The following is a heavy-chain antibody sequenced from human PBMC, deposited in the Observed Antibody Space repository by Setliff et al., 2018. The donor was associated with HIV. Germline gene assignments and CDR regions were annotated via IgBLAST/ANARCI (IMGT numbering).Heavy chain of an antibody. V-gene: IGHV1-2*02. CDR1: ADIFNAYY. J-gene: IGHJ6*03. CDR2: ITPNGDDT. CDR3: ARARTDYYDRGRRSHYYIDV. Sequence: ASVKVSCKASADIFNAYYIHWVRQAPGQGLEWMGWITPNGDDTNYPQKFEGRVTLTRDTSIATAYMELNNVKFEDTAVYYCARARTDYYDRGRRSHYYIDVWARGATVTVSS. D-gene: IGHD3-16*01.